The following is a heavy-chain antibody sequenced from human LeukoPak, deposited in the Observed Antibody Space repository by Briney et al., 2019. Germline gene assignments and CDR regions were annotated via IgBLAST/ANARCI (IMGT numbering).Heavy chain of an antibody. CDR2: ISGSSSHR. CDR1: GFTFSSHN. Sequence: GGSLRLSCAASGFTFSSHNMNWVRQAPGKGLEWVSSISGSSSHRFYVDSVKGRSTISRDNAINSLFLQMNSLRAEDTAVYYCARDDTNSYPDYWGQGTLVTVSS. D-gene: IGHD1-26*01. J-gene: IGHJ4*02. V-gene: IGHV3-21*01. CDR3: ARDDTNSYPDY.